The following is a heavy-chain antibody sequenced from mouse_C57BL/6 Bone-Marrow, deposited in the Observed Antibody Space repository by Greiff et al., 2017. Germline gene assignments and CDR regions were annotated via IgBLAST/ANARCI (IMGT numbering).Heavy chain of an antibody. CDR2: IHPNSGST. CDR1: GYTFTSYW. CDR3: AIPSITTVVHYAMDY. Sequence: QVQLQQPGAELVKPGASVKLSCKASGYTFTSYWMHWVKQRPGQGLEWIGMIHPNSGSTNYNEKFKSKATLTVDKSSSTAYMQLSSLTSEDSAVYYCAIPSITTVVHYAMDYWGQGTSVTVSS. J-gene: IGHJ4*01. D-gene: IGHD1-1*01. V-gene: IGHV1-64*01.